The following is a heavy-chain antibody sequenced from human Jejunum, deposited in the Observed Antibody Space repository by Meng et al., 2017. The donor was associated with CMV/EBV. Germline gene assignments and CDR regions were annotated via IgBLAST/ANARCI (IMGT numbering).Heavy chain of an antibody. V-gene: IGHV3-30*02. Sequence: LRLSCAASGFTFRSSNMHWLRQTPDKGLEWVAFIRYDGSSKLYADSVKGRFTISRDNSKNTLFLQLSSLTTEDTAMYYCATRWSAEYWGQGTLVTVSS. CDR3: ATRWSAEY. CDR2: IRYDGSSK. J-gene: IGHJ4*02. D-gene: IGHD1-1*01. CDR1: GFTFRSSN.